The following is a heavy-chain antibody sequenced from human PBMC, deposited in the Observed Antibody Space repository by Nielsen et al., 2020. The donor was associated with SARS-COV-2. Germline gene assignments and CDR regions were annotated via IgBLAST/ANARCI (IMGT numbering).Heavy chain of an antibody. CDR1: GFTFTSSA. V-gene: IGHV1-58*01. CDR3: AADRTYCSGGSCSEGAFDI. Sequence: SVKVSCKASGFTFTSSAVQWVRQARGQRLEWIGWIVVGSGNTNYAQKFQERVTITRDMSTSTAYMEPSSLRSEDTAVYYCAADRTYCSGGSCSEGAFDIWGQGTMVTVSS. D-gene: IGHD2-15*01. CDR2: IVVGSGNT. J-gene: IGHJ3*02.